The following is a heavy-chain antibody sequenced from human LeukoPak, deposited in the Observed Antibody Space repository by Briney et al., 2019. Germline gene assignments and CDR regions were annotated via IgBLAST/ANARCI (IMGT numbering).Heavy chain of an antibody. D-gene: IGHD3-3*01. CDR3: TPTYYDFWNGYYSDYYMDV. CDR1: GLSFKHAW. CDR2: IKSKTDGGTT. J-gene: IGHJ6*03. V-gene: IGHV3-15*01. Sequence: PGGSLRLSCAASGLSFKHAWMTWVRQAPGKGLEWVGRIKSKTDGGTTDYGAPVKGRFTTSRDDSKDTLYLQMNSLKTEDTGLYYCTPTYYDFWNGYYSDYYMDVWGKGTTVIVSS.